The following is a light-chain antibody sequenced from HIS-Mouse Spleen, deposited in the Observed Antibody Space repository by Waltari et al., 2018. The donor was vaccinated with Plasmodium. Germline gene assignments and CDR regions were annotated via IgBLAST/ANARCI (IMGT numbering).Light chain of an antibody. J-gene: IGKJ3*01. V-gene: IGKV3-15*01. CDR1: QSFSSN. CDR2: GAS. Sequence: EIVMTQSPATLSVSPGERATLSCRASQSFSSNLAWYQQNPGQASRLLSYGASTRATGIPARFSGSGSGTEFTLTISSLQSEDFAVYYCQQYNNWPFTFGPGTKVDIK. CDR3: QQYNNWPFT.